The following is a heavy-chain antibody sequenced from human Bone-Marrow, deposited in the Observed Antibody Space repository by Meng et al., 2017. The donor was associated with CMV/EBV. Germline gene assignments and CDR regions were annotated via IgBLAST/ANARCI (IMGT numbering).Heavy chain of an antibody. V-gene: IGHV6-1*01. CDR2: TYYRSKWYN. D-gene: IGHD2-15*01. CDR1: GDSVSSNSAA. Sequence: SETLSLTCAISGDSVSSNSAAWNWIRQSPSSGLEWLGRTYYRSKWYNDYAVSVKSRITINPDTSKNQFSLQLNSVTPEDTAVYYCARHVVVVAATHYYGMDVWGQGNTVTVSS. J-gene: IGHJ6*02. CDR3: ARHVVVVAATHYYGMDV.